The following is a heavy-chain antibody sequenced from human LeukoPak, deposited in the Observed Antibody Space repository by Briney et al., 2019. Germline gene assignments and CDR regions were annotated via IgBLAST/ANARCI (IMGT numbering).Heavy chain of an antibody. J-gene: IGHJ6*03. CDR1: GFPFSTYS. D-gene: IGHD3-16*01. CDR3: ARGGAYYYYMDV. V-gene: IGHV3-21*01. CDR2: ISSSSSYI. Sequence: GGSLRLSCAASGFPFSTYSMNWVRQAPGKGLEWVSFISSSSSYIYYADSVKGRFTISRDNAKNSMYLQMNSLRAEDTAVYYCARGGAYYYYMDVWGKGTTVTISS.